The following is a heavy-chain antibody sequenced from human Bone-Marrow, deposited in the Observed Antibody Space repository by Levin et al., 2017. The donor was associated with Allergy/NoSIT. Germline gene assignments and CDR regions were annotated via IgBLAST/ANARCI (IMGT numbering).Heavy chain of an antibody. Sequence: GGSLRLSCAASGFTISSNYMSWVRQAPGKGLEWVSVIYSGGSTYYADSVKGRFTISRDNSKNTLYLQMNSLRAEDTAVYYCASRLLGYCSSTSCYAPNDYYGMDVWGQGTTVTVSS. CDR1: GFTISSNY. D-gene: IGHD2-2*01. CDR3: ASRLLGYCSSTSCYAPNDYYGMDV. CDR2: IYSGGST. J-gene: IGHJ6*02. V-gene: IGHV3-53*01.